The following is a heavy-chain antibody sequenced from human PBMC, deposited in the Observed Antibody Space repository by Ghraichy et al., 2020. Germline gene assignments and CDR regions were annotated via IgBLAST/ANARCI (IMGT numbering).Heavy chain of an antibody. CDR2: ISYSGST. CDR1: GGSFSSGIYY. V-gene: IGHV4-61*01. J-gene: IGHJ6*02. Sequence: SQTLSLTCTVSGGSFSSGIYYWSWIRQPPGKGLEWIGYISYSGSTNYNPSLQSRVTISVDTSKNQFSLKLNSVTAADTAFYYCARAFGDIVVVPAYYYGLDVGGQGTTVTVAS. D-gene: IGHD2-2*01. CDR3: ARAFGDIVVVPAYYYGLDV.